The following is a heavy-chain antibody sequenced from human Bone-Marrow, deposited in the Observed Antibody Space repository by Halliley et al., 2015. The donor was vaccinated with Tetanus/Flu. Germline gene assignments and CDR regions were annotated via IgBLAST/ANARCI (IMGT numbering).Heavy chain of an antibody. Sequence: TLSLTCSVSGSSISSYYWSWIRLPPGKGLEWIGYIYYTGHTSYNPSLKSRINLSVDTSKNHFSLKLTSVTAADTAVYYCARHMVRGVINWRFDLWGRGTLVSVSS. CDR3: ARHMVRGVINWRFDL. V-gene: IGHV4-59*01. J-gene: IGHJ2*01. CDR1: GSSISSYY. CDR2: IYYTGHT. D-gene: IGHD3-10*01.